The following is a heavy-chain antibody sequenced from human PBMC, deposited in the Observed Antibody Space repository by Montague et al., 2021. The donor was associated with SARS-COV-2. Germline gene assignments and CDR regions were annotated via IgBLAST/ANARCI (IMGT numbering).Heavy chain of an antibody. J-gene: IGHJ4*02. D-gene: IGHD1-1*01. CDR1: GDPISSSSYN. V-gene: IGHV4-39*01. CDR2: VHYSGRP. Sequence: SETLSLTCTVSGDPISSSSYNWGWIRQPPGKGLEWIGSVHYSGRPYYNPSLKSRVTIYVDKSKNQLSLKLSSVTAADTAVYYCTRHVHMTWPEPSPGFDYWGQGTLVTVSS. CDR3: TRHVHMTWPEPSPGFDY.